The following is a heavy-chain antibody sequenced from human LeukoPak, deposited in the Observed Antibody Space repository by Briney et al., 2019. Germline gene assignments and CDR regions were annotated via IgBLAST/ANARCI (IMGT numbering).Heavy chain of an antibody. J-gene: IGHJ4*02. CDR3: AKGNSASCYSAFDH. Sequence: GGSLRLSCAASGFTFSSYGMSWVRQAPGKGLEWVSAISGSGGSTYYADSVKGRFTISRGNSKNTLYLQMNSLSAEDAAVYYCAKGNSASCYSAFDHWGQGTLVTVSS. D-gene: IGHD2-2*02. CDR2: ISGSGGST. CDR1: GFTFSSYG. V-gene: IGHV3-23*01.